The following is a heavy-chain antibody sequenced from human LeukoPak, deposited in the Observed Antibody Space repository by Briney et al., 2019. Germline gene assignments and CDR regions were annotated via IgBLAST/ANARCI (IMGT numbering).Heavy chain of an antibody. J-gene: IGHJ6*02. CDR2: IYSGGST. D-gene: IGHD3-16*02. CDR3: ARDVGDSSKGMDV. Sequence: GGSLRLSCAASGFTVSSDYMSWVRQAPGKGLEWVSVIYSGGSTYYADSVKGRFTISRDNSKNTLYLQMNSLRAEDTAVYYCARDVGDSSKGMDVWGQGTTVTVSS. V-gene: IGHV3-53*01. CDR1: GFTVSSDY.